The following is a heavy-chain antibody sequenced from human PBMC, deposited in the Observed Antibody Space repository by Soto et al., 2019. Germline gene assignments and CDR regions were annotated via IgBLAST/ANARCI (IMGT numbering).Heavy chain of an antibody. J-gene: IGHJ3*02. CDR3: AKDRALGYCSGGSCYARTPVAFDI. CDR2: ISGSGGST. CDR1: GFTFSSYA. D-gene: IGHD2-15*01. Sequence: GGSLRLSCAASGFTFSSYAMSWVRQAPGKGLEWVSAISGSGGSTYYADSVKGRFTISRDNSKNTLYLQMNSLRAEDTAVYYCAKDRALGYCSGGSCYARTPVAFDIWGQGTMVTVSS. V-gene: IGHV3-23*01.